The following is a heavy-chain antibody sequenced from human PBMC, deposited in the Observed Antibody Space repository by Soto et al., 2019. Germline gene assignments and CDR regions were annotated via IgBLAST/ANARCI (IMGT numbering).Heavy chain of an antibody. CDR2: IYWNDDK. V-gene: IGHV2-5*01. Sequence: GSGPTLVNPTQTLTLTCTFSGFSLSTSGVGVGWIRQPPGKALEWLALIYWNDDKRYSPSLKSRLTITKDTSKNQVVLTMTNMEPVDTATYYCAQHLTMVRGVSSFWGVYSWLDPWGKGTLVTVSS. D-gene: IGHD3-10*01. CDR3: AQHLTMVRGVSSFWGVYSWLDP. J-gene: IGHJ5*02. CDR1: GFSLSTSGVG.